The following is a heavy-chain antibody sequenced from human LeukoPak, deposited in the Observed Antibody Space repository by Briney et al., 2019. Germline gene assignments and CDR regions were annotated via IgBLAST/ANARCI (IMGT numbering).Heavy chain of an antibody. Sequence: SETLSLTCAVYGGSFSGYYWSWIRQPPGKGLEWLGEINHSGSTNYNPSLKSRVTISVDTSKNQFSLKLSSVTAADTAVYYCARGTNILTGYYYYMDVWGKGTTVTVSS. CDR3: ARGTNILTGYYYYMDV. CDR1: GGSFSGYY. D-gene: IGHD3-9*01. V-gene: IGHV4-34*01. CDR2: INHSGST. J-gene: IGHJ6*03.